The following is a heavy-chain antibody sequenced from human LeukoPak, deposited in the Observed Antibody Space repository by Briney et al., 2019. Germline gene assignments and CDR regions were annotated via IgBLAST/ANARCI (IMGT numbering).Heavy chain of an antibody. CDR3: ARLKLGAYFDL. CDR2: VYNSGDT. D-gene: IGHD3-16*01. J-gene: IGHJ2*01. Sequence: PSETLSLTCTASGGSISSYYWSWIRQSPGKGLEWVGYVYNSGDTGKNPSLKSRVTILLDTSKNQCSLKLTSVSAADTAVYYCARLKLGAYFDLWGRGTLVTVSS. CDR1: GGSISSYY. V-gene: IGHV4-59*08.